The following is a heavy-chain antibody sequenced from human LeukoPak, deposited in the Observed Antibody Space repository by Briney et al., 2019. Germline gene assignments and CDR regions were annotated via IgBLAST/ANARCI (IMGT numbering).Heavy chain of an antibody. CDR3: ARGRSIVGADTWFDP. D-gene: IGHD1-26*01. V-gene: IGHV4-59*01. CDR2: IYYSGST. Sequence: KASETLSLTCTVFGGSISSYYWSWIRQPPGKGLEWIGYIYYSGSTNYNPSLKSRVTISVDTSKNQFSLKLSSVTAADTAVYYCARGRSIVGADTWFDPWGQGTLVTVSS. J-gene: IGHJ5*02. CDR1: GGSISSYY.